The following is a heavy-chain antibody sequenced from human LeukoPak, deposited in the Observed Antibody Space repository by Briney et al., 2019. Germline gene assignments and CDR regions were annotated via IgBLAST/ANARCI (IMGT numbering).Heavy chain of an antibody. CDR1: DDSISSGYY. D-gene: IGHD3-3*01. V-gene: IGHV4-38-2*02. Sequence: SETLSLTCAVSDDSISSGYYWGWIRQPPGKGLAWIGSIHHSGSTYYNPSLKSRVIISVDTSKNQFSLKLSSVTAADTAVYYCARDQRVVTVLDCWGQGTLVTVSS. CDR3: ARDQRVVTVLDC. J-gene: IGHJ4*02. CDR2: IHHSGST.